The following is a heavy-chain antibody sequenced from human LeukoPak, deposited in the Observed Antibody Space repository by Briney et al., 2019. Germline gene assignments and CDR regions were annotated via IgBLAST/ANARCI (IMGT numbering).Heavy chain of an antibody. J-gene: IGHJ4*02. CDR2: IYYSGST. V-gene: IGHV4-31*03. CDR3: AGRGYTAMVYGDRDFDY. D-gene: IGHD5-18*01. Sequence: SQTLSLTCTVSGGSISSGGYYWSWIRQHPGKGLEWIGYIYYSGSTYYNPSLKSRVTISVDTSKNQFSLKPSSVTAADTAVYYCAGRGYTAMVYGDRDFDYWGQGTLVTVSS. CDR1: GGSISSGGYY.